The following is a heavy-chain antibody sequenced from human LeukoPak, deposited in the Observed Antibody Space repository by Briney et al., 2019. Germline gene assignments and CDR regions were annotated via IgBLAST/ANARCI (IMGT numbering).Heavy chain of an antibody. CDR3: ARLPLRYQVDY. CDR2: IYYSGST. J-gene: IGHJ4*02. V-gene: IGHV4-59*01. D-gene: IGHD2-2*01. Sequence: PSETLSLTCTVSGGSISSYYWSWIRQPPGKGLEWIGYIYYSGSTNYNPSLKSRVTISVDTSKNQFSLKLSSVTAADTAVYYCARLPLRYQVDYWGQGTLVTVSS. CDR1: GGSISSYY.